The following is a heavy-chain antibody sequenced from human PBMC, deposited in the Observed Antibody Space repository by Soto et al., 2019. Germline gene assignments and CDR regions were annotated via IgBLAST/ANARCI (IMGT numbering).Heavy chain of an antibody. CDR3: ARDYSSGWYWFDP. D-gene: IGHD6-19*01. CDR1: GGSISSYY. Sequence: SETLSLTCTVSGGSISSYYWSWIRQPPGKGLEWIGYIYYSGSTNYNPSLKSRVTISVDTSKNQFSLKLSSVAAADTAVYYCARDYSSGWYWFDPWGQGTLVTVSS. J-gene: IGHJ5*02. CDR2: IYYSGST. V-gene: IGHV4-59*01.